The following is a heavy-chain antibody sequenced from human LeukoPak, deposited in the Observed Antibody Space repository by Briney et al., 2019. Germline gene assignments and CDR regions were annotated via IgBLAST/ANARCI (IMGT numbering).Heavy chain of an antibody. Sequence: ASVKVSCKASGGTFSSYAISWVRQAPGQGLEWMGGIIPIFGTANYAQKFQGRVTITADESASTAYMELSSLRSEDTAVYHCATRGGSRYCSGGSCYSRYYYYYGMDVWGQGTTVTVSS. CDR2: IIPIFGTA. CDR1: GGTFSSYA. V-gene: IGHV1-69*13. D-gene: IGHD2-15*01. CDR3: ATRGGSRYCSGGSCYSRYYYYYGMDV. J-gene: IGHJ6*02.